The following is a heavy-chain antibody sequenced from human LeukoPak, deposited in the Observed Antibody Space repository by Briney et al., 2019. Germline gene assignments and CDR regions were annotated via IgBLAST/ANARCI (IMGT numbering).Heavy chain of an antibody. V-gene: IGHV1-2*02. CDR1: GYTFTGYY. Sequence: GASVKVSCKASGYTFTGYYMHWVRQAPGQGLERMGWINPNSGGTNYAQKFQGRVTMTRDTSISTAYMELSRLRSDDTAVYYCARILPDSSSGLDYWGQGTLVTVSS. D-gene: IGHD6-6*01. CDR2: INPNSGGT. CDR3: ARILPDSSSGLDY. J-gene: IGHJ4*02.